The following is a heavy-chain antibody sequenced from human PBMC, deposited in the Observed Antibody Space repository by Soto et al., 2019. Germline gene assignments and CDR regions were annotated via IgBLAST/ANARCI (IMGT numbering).Heavy chain of an antibody. J-gene: IGHJ6*02. CDR3: ARPRPISYSSSSRGGHYYYYYGMDV. Sequence: VKVSCKASGGTFSSYAISWVRQAPGQGLEWMGGIIPIFGTANYAQKFQGRVTITADESTSTAYMELSSLRSEDTAVYYCARPRPISYSSSSRGGHYYYYYGMDVWGQGTTVTVS. D-gene: IGHD6-6*01. CDR2: IIPIFGTA. CDR1: GGTFSSYA. V-gene: IGHV1-69*13.